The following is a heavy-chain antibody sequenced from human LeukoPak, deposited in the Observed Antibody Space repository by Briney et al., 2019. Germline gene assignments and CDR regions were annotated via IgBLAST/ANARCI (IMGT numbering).Heavy chain of an antibody. J-gene: IGHJ3*02. CDR2: IYPSGST. V-gene: IGHV4-59*08. CDR3: ARHATLLAGRLEAGGFDI. D-gene: IGHD3-3*01. CDR1: GGSFSDYY. Sequence: PSETLSLTCSVSGGSFSDYYWNWIRQSPGKGLEWIGYIYPSGSTDYNPSLKSRVTMSTDTSKNQISLKLTSVTAADAAVYFCARHATLLAGRLEAGGFDIWGRGTMVTVSS.